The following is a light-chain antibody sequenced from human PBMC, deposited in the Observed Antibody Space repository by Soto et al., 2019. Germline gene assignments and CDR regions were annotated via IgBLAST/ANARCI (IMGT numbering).Light chain of an antibody. V-gene: IGKV3-20*01. J-gene: IGKJ1*01. Sequence: EVLMRQSPATLSVSPGEGATLSCGASQGIGDTLAWYQQKPGQAPRLLIYGASSRATGIPDRFSGSGSGTDFTLTISRLATEDFAVYYCQQYGNSHTWTFGQGTKVDIK. CDR2: GAS. CDR3: QQYGNSHTWT. CDR1: QGIGDT.